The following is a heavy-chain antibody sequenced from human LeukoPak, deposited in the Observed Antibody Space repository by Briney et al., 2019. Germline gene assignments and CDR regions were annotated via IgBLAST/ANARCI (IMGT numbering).Heavy chain of an antibody. Sequence: GGSLRLSCAASRFTFSSYAMSWVRQAPGRGLEWVSAISSSGDTTYYADSVKGRFTISRDNSKNTLYLQMNSLRADDTAVYYGAKAHSGWIYFDYWGQGTLVTVSS. CDR2: ISSSGDTT. V-gene: IGHV3-23*01. J-gene: IGHJ4*02. CDR3: AKAHSGWIYFDY. CDR1: RFTFSSYA. D-gene: IGHD6-19*01.